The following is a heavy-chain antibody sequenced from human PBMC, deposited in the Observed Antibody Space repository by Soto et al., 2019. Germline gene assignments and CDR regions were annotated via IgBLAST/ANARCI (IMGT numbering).Heavy chain of an antibody. V-gene: IGHV1-2*04. CDR3: ARDRDSSSSSFFAY. CDR1: GYTFTGYY. Sequence: ASVKVSCKASGYTFTGYYMHWVRQAPGQGLEWMGWINPNGGGTNYAQKFQGWVTMTRDTSISTAYMELSRLRSDDTAVYYCARDRDSSSSSFFAYWGQGTLVTVSS. CDR2: INPNGGGT. J-gene: IGHJ4*02. D-gene: IGHD6-6*01.